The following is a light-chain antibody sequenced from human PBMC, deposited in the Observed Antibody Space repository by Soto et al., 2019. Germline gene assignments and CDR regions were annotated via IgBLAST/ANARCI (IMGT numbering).Light chain of an antibody. Sequence: EVVLTQSPGTLSLSPGERATLSSSASQSVTSNYLAWYQQRPGLAPRLLIYGASSRATGIPDRFSGSGSGTVFTLTISRLEPEDFAVYYCQQYGRSRTFGQGTKVDIK. CDR1: QSVTSNY. CDR2: GAS. J-gene: IGKJ1*01. CDR3: QQYGRSRT. V-gene: IGKV3-20*01.